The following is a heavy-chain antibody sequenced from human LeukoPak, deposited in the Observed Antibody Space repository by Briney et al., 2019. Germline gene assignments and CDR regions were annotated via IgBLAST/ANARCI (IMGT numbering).Heavy chain of an antibody. V-gene: IGHV1-69*04. CDR3: ARRSSWSAYYYYGMDV. D-gene: IGHD6-13*01. CDR1: GGTFSSYA. J-gene: IGHJ6*02. CDR2: IIPILGIA. Sequence: ASVKVSCKASGGTFSSYAISWVRQAPGQGLEWMGRIIPILGIANYAQKFQGRVTITADKSTSTAYMELGSLRSEDTAVYYCARRSSWSAYYYYGMDVWGQGTTVTVSS.